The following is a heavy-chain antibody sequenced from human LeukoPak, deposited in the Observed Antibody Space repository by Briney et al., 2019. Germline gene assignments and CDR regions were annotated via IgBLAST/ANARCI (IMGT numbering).Heavy chain of an antibody. J-gene: IGHJ6*03. V-gene: IGHV3-48*03. Sequence: PGGSLRLSCAASGFTFSSYEMNWVRQAPGKGLEWVSYISSSGSTIYYADSVKGRFTISRDNAKNSLYLQMNSLRAEDTAVYYCARDPLGGSYFDYYYMDVWGKGTTVTVSS. CDR2: ISSSGSTI. CDR3: ARDPLGGSYFDYYYMDV. D-gene: IGHD1-26*01. CDR1: GFTFSSYE.